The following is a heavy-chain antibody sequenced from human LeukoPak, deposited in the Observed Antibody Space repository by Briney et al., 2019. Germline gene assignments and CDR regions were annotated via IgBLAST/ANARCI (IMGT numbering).Heavy chain of an antibody. J-gene: IGHJ4*02. V-gene: IGHV3-7*03. CDR2: IKHDGSEK. CDR1: GFSFGSEW. Sequence: PGGSLRLSRAASGFSFGSEWMTWVSQAPGKGPEWVATIKHDGSEKNYVDSVKGRLTISRDNTNNSLYLEMNSLRAEDTALYFCARGSWYWAYWGQGTLVTVSS. D-gene: IGHD6-13*01. CDR3: ARGSWYWAY.